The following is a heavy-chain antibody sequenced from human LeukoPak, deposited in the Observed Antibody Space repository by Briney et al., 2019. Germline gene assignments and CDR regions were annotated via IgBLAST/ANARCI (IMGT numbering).Heavy chain of an antibody. D-gene: IGHD6-6*01. V-gene: IGHV3-23*01. CDR1: GFTFSSYA. CDR2: ISGSGGST. Sequence: PGGSLRLSCAASGFTFSSYAMSWVRQAPGKGLEWVSAISGSGGSTYYADSVKGRFTISRDNSKNTLYLQMNSLRAEDTAVYYCAKLSIAARTRAPNDYWGQGTLVTVSS. CDR3: AKLSIAARTRAPNDY. J-gene: IGHJ4*02.